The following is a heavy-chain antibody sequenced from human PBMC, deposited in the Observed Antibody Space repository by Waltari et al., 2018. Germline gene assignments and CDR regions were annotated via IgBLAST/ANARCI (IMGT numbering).Heavy chain of an antibody. CDR1: GGSISSSSYY. Sequence: QLQLQESGPGLVKPSETLSLTCTVSGGSISSSSYYWGWIRQPPGKGLEWIGSIYYSGSTYYNPSLKSRVTISVDTSKNQFSLKLSSVTAADTAVYYCARDLANYYGSGSYSYWGQGTLVTVSS. CDR2: IYYSGST. J-gene: IGHJ4*02. D-gene: IGHD3-10*01. V-gene: IGHV4-39*07. CDR3: ARDLANYYGSGSYSY.